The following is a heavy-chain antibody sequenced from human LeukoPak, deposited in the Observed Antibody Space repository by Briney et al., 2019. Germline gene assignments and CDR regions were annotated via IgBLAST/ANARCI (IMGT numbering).Heavy chain of an antibody. V-gene: IGHV4-34*01. J-gene: IGHJ4*02. D-gene: IGHD3-22*01. Sequence: SETLSLTCAVYGGSFSGYYWSWIRQPPGKGLEWIGEINHSGSTNYNPPLKSRVTISVDTSKNQFSLKLSSVTAADTAVYYCARGRQRYYDSSGYYFDYWGQGTLVTVSS. CDR2: INHSGST. CDR1: GGSFSGYY. CDR3: ARGRQRYYDSSGYYFDY.